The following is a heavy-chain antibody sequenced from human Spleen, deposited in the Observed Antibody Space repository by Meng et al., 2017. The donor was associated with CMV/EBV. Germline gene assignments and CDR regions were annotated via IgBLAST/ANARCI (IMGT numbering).Heavy chain of an antibody. CDR3: AREGTLCYDY. CDR2: ISSSGFTI. V-gene: IGHV3-11*04. CDR1: GFTFSDYY. J-gene: IGHJ4*02. Sequence: GGSLRLSCAVSGFTFSDYYMSWIRQAPGKGLEWISYISSSGFTIYYADSVRGRFTISRDNSKSTLSLQMNSLRVEDTAVYYCAREGTLCYDYWGQGMLVTVSS. D-gene: IGHD1-14*01.